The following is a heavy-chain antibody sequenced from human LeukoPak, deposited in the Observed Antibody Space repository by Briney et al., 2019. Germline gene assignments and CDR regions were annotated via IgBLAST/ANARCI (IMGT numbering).Heavy chain of an antibody. CDR3: ARVSGYSGYAIDY. V-gene: IGHV4-34*01. D-gene: IGHD5-12*01. CDR1: GGSFSGYY. CDR2: INHSGST. J-gene: IGHJ4*02. Sequence: PSETLSLTCAVYGGSFSGYYWSWIRQPPGKGLEWIGEINHSGSTNYNPSLKSRVTISVDTSKNQFSLKLSSVTAADTAVYYCARVSGYSGYAIDYWGQGTLVTVSS.